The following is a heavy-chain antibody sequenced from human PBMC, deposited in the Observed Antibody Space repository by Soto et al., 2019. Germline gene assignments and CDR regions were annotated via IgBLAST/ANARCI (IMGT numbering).Heavy chain of an antibody. Sequence: QVQLVQSGAEVKKPGTSVKVSCEVSGGTFSNYAITWVRQSPGQGLEWLGGAIPVYGSTNYAQKFQGRFTIPAGESATTTFMEVNSLRSDDTAVYYCARRGVANSRDPFDIWGQGTLVTVS. V-gene: IGHV1-69*01. J-gene: IGHJ3*02. CDR2: AIPVYGST. CDR3: ARRGVANSRDPFDI. CDR1: GGTFSNYA. D-gene: IGHD3-22*01.